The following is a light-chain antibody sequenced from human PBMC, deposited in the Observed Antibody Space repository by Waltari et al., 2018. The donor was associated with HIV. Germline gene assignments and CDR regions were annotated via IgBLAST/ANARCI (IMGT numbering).Light chain of an antibody. CDR3: QQYASSPWT. CDR1: QSVASSS. CDR2: GAS. V-gene: IGKV3-20*01. Sequence: DIVLTQSPGTLSLSPGKRATLSCRASQSVASSSLAWYQQKFGQAPRLLIYGASNRAGDTPDRFSCSGSGTDFTLTISRLEPEDVAVYYCQQYASSPWTFGQGTTVEI. J-gene: IGKJ1*01.